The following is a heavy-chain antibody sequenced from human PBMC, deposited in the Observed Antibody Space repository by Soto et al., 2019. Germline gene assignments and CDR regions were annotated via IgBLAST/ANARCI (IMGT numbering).Heavy chain of an antibody. J-gene: IGHJ6*02. V-gene: IGHV1-3*01. CDR3: ARGGLYSSGWYDYYGMDV. CDR2: INAGNGNT. D-gene: IGHD6-19*01. CDR1: GYTFTSYY. Sequence: QVQLVQSGAEVKKPGASVKVSCKASGYTFTSYYMHWVRQAPGQGLEWMGWINAGNGNTKYSQKFQGRVTITRDTSASTAYMELSSLRSEDTAVYYCARGGLYSSGWYDYYGMDVWGQGTTVTVSS.